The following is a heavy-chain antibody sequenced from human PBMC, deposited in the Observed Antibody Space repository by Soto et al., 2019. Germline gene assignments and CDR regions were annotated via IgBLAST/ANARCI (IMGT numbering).Heavy chain of an antibody. J-gene: IGHJ6*02. V-gene: IGHV5-51*01. CDR1: GYSFTSYW. Sequence: PGESLKISCKGSGYSFTSYWIGWVRQMPGKGLEWMGIIYPGDSDTRYSPSFQGQVTISADKSISTAYLQWSSLKASDTAMYYCARGSMGRQYYYGMDVWGQATTVTVSS. CDR3: ARGSMGRQYYYGMDV. D-gene: IGHD3-10*01. CDR2: IYPGDSDT.